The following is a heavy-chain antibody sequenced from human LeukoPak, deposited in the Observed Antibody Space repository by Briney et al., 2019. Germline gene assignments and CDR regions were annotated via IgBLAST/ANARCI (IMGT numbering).Heavy chain of an antibody. CDR2: IYYSGST. CDR1: GGSISSTTYY. D-gene: IGHD3-16*01. V-gene: IGHV4-39*01. J-gene: IGHJ4*02. CDR3: VRGSTLRHYQY. Sequence: KPSETLSLTCTVPGGSISSTTYYWGWIRRPPGKGLEWIGSIYYSGSTYYNPSVKSRVTVSVDTSKNQFSLILSSVTAADTAVYYCVRGSTLRHYQYWGQGTLVTVSS.